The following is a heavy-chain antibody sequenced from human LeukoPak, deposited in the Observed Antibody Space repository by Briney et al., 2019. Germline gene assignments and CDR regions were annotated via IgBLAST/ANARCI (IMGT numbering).Heavy chain of an antibody. CDR3: ARPWEGANVFFAFDI. J-gene: IGHJ3*02. D-gene: IGHD1-26*01. CDR1: GYTFTSYD. V-gene: IGHV1-8*03. Sequence: ASVKVSCKASGYTFTSYDINWVRQASGQGLEWMGWMNPNTGNTGYAQKFQGRVTITRNTSISTVYMELSSLRSEDTAVYYCARPWEGANVFFAFDIWGQGTMVTVSS. CDR2: MNPNTGNT.